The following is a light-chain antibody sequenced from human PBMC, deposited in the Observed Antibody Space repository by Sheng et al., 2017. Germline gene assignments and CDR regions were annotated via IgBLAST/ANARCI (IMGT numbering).Light chain of an antibody. V-gene: IGLV1-47*01. Sequence: QSVLTQPPATSATPGQRVTVSCSGNSSNVASNFVFWYQHVPGVAPKLLIYRNTMRPSGVPDRFSASKSGTSASLAISGLRSEDEAVYFCSSWDAGLRSYLFGTGTYVTVL. CDR2: RNT. CDR3: SSWDAGLRSYL. J-gene: IGLJ1*01. CDR1: SSNVASNF.